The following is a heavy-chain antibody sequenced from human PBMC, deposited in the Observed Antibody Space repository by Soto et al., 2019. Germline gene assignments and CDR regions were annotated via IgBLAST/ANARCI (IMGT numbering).Heavy chain of an antibody. J-gene: IGHJ4*02. CDR2: ISAYSGNT. CDR1: GYTFTSYG. Sequence: QVQLVQSGAEVKKPGASVKVSCKDSGYTFTSYGISWVRQAPGQGLEWMGWISAYSGNTHYAQKVQGRVTMTTDTSTSTAYMELRSLRPDDTAGYYCARDLAAGMIDYWGQGTLVTVSS. D-gene: IGHD6-13*01. V-gene: IGHV1-18*01. CDR3: ARDLAAGMIDY.